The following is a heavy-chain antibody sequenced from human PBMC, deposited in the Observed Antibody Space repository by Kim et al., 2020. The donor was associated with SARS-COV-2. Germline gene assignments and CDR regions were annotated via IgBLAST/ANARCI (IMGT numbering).Heavy chain of an antibody. CDR2: IYYSGST. J-gene: IGHJ4*02. D-gene: IGHD4-17*01. V-gene: IGHV4-39*07. CDR3: AREMVTVTPDYFDY. CDR1: GGSISSSSYY. Sequence: SETLSLTCTVSGGSISSSSYYWGWIRQPPGKGLEWIGSIYYSGSTYYNPSLKSRVTISVDTSKNQFSLKLSSVTAADTAVYYCAREMVTVTPDYFDYWGQGTLVTVSS.